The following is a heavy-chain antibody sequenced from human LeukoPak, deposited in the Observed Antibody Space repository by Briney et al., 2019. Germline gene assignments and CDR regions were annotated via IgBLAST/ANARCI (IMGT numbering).Heavy chain of an antibody. CDR3: ARAPHRADPLYYYYMDV. V-gene: IGHV1-8*01. J-gene: IGHJ6*03. Sequence: ASVKVSCKASGYSFTSYDINWVRQATGQGLEWMGWVNPNSGNTGYAQKFQGRVTMTRNTSISTAYMELSSLRSEDTAVYYCARAPHRADPLYYYYMDVWGKGTTVTVSS. CDR1: GYSFTSYD. D-gene: IGHD1-14*01. CDR2: VNPNSGNT.